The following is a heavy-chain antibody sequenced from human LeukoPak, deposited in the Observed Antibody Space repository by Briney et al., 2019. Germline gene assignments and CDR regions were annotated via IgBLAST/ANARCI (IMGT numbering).Heavy chain of an antibody. Sequence: ASVKVSCKASGYTFTSYGISWVRQAPGQGLEWMGWISAYNGNTNYAQKLQGRVTMTTDTSTSTAYMELRSLRSDDTAVYYCARAELEYYYDSSGYPCDYWGQGTLVTVSS. V-gene: IGHV1-18*01. CDR2: ISAYNGNT. CDR1: GYTFTSYG. D-gene: IGHD3-22*01. CDR3: ARAELEYYYDSSGYPCDY. J-gene: IGHJ4*02.